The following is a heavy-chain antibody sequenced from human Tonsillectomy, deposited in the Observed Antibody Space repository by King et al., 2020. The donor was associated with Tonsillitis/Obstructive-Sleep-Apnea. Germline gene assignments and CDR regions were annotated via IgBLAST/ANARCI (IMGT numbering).Heavy chain of an antibody. CDR3: ARAPVPCSGGSCYGYYYYYMDV. CDR1: GFTFDDYG. Sequence: VQLVESGGGVVRPGGSLRLSCAASGFTFDDYGMSWVRQAPGKGLEWVSGINWNGGSTGYADSVKGRFTISRDNAKNSLYLKMNSLRAEDTALYYCARAPVPCSGGSCYGYYYYYMDVWGKGTTVTVS. J-gene: IGHJ6*03. D-gene: IGHD2-15*01. CDR2: INWNGGST. V-gene: IGHV3-20*04.